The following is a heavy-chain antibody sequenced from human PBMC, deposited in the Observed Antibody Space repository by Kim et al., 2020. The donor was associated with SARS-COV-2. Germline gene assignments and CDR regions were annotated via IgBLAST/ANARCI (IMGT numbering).Heavy chain of an antibody. J-gene: IGHJ4*02. D-gene: IGHD2-15*01. V-gene: IGHV3-73*01. Sequence: GGSLRLSCATSGFSFSGSAMHWVRQASGKGLEWVGRIRSNANNYATEYAASVTGRFTISRDDSKNTVYLHMNSLRTEDTAVYYCQRQGVSGGRDYWGQGTLVTVSS. CDR3: QRQGVSGGRDY. CDR1: GFSFSGSA. CDR2: IRSNANNYAT.